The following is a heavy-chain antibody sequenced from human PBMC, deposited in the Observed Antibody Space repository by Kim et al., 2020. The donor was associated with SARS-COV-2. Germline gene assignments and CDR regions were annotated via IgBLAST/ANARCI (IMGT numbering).Heavy chain of an antibody. V-gene: IGHV5-51*01. CDR2: IYPGDSDS. CDR1: GYNFATYW. Sequence: GASLKISCKGSGYNFATYWLGWVRQMPGKGLEWMGIIYPGDSDSRYTPSFQGQVTISADKSISTAYLQWSSLKASDTAIYFCARLLWNGQNRWFDPWGQGTLVTVSS. J-gene: IGHJ5*02. CDR3: ARLLWNGQNRWFDP. D-gene: IGHD3-3*01.